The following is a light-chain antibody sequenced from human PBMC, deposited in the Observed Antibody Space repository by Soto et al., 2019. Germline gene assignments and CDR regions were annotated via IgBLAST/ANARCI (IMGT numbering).Light chain of an antibody. CDR2: GAS. CDR1: QSVASN. J-gene: IGKJ2*02. CDR3: QQYHNWPPQCT. V-gene: IGKV3-15*01. Sequence: EIVMTQSPDSLSVSPGDGAALSCRASQSVASNVAWYQQKPGQGPRLLIHGASTRAVGVPARFSGSGSGTDFTLTINSLQSEDFAVYYCQQYHNWPPQCTFAQGTKLQIK.